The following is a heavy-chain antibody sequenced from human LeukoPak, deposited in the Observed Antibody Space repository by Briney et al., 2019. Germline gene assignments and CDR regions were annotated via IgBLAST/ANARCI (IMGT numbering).Heavy chain of an antibody. V-gene: IGHV3-21*01. CDR3: ARDPDYYGSGRGGHY. Sequence: GGSLRLSCAASGFTFSSYSMNWVRQAPGKGLEWVSSISSSSSYIYYADSAKGRFTISRDNAKNSLYLQMNSLRAEDTAVYYCARDPDYYGSGRGGHYWGRGTLVTVSS. J-gene: IGHJ4*02. CDR1: GFTFSSYS. CDR2: ISSSSSYI. D-gene: IGHD3-10*01.